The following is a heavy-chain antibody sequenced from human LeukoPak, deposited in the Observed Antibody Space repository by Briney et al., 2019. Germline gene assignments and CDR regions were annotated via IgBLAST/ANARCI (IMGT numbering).Heavy chain of an antibody. CDR3: AKRLGYCSSTSCPPGYYGMDV. D-gene: IGHD2-2*01. Sequence: GGSLRLSCAASGFTFSNYEMNWVRQAPGKGLEWLSYISSSGSAIYYADSVKGRFTISRDNAKNSLYLQMNSLRAEDTAVYHCAKRLGYCSSTSCPPGYYGMDVWGEGTMVTVSS. CDR1: GFTFSNYE. V-gene: IGHV3-48*03. CDR2: ISSSGSAI. J-gene: IGHJ6*04.